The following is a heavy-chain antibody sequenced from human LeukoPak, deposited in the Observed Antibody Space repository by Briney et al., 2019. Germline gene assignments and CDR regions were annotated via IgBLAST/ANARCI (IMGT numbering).Heavy chain of an antibody. CDR3: ARGGGGAYPFDY. D-gene: IGHD3-16*01. CDR1: GGSISSSNW. V-gene: IGHV4-4*02. Sequence: SGTLSLTCAVSGGSISSSNWWSWVRQPPGKGLEWIGEIYHSGSTNYNPSLKSRVTISVDKSKNQFSLQLNSVTPEDTAVYYCARGGGGAYPFDYWGQGTLVTVSS. J-gene: IGHJ4*02. CDR2: IYHSGST.